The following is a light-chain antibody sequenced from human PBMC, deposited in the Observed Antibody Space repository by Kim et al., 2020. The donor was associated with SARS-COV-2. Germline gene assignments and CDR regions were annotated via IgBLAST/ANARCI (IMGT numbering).Light chain of an antibody. V-gene: IGKV1-5*01. CDR3: QQYRSYPLT. CDR2: DAS. J-gene: IGKJ4*01. Sequence: AAVGDRVTITCRASQSIDSWLAWYQEKPGKAPKVLIYDASTLESGVPSRFSGSGSGTEFTLTISSLQPDDFATYYCQQYRSYPLTFGGGTKVDIK. CDR1: QSIDSW.